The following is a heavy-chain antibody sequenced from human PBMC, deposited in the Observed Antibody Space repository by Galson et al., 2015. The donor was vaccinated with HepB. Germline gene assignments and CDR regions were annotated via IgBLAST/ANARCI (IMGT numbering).Heavy chain of an antibody. CDR3: TRSPITMVRGVIITASFDY. CDR2: IRSKAYGGTT. V-gene: IGHV3-49*03. Sequence: SLRLSCAASGFTFGDYAMSWFRQAPGKGLEWVGFIRSKAYGGTTEYAASVKGRFTISRDDSKSIAYLQINSLKTEDTAVYYCTRSPITMVRGVIITASFDYWGQGTLVTVSS. CDR1: GFTFGDYA. J-gene: IGHJ4*02. D-gene: IGHD3-10*01.